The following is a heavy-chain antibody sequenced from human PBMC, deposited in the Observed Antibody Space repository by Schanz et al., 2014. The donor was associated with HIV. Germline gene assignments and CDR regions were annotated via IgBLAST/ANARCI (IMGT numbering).Heavy chain of an antibody. D-gene: IGHD1-26*01. CDR2: ISSSSSYI. CDR3: TRDGGCSGSACYGYGMDV. Sequence: EVQLVESGGGLVKPGGSLRLSCAASGFTFSSYSMNWVRQAPGKGLEWVSSISSSSSYIYYAGSVKGRFTISRDNAKNTLFLQMNNLREDDTAVYYCTRDGGCSGSACYGYGMDVWGQGTTVTVSS. V-gene: IGHV3-21*01. CDR1: GFTFSSYS. J-gene: IGHJ6*02.